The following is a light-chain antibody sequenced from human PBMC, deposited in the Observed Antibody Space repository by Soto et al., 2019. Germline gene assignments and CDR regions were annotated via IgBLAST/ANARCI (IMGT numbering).Light chain of an antibody. CDR2: GAS. J-gene: IGKJ1*01. V-gene: IGKV3-15*01. Sequence: EIVLTQSPGILSLSPGERASLSCGASQSISSSFLAWYQQKPGQAPRLLMYGASTRAAGVPARFSGSGSGTEFTLTISSLQSEDFAVYYCQQYNNWPPWTFGQGTKVDIK. CDR1: QSISSS. CDR3: QQYNNWPPWT.